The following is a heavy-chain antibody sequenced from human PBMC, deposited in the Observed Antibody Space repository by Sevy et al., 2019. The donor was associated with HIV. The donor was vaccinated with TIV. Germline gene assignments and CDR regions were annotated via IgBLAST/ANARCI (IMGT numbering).Heavy chain of an antibody. J-gene: IGHJ4*02. V-gene: IGHV1-2*02. D-gene: IGHD4-17*01. CDR3: SRVRPSSYGAYHY. Sequence: ASVKVSCKASGYTFSDYQMHWVRQAPGQGLEWVGWINPKTGGTHFAQRFQGRVTLTRDASISTAYMELSSLRSDDTALYYCSRVRPSSYGAYHYWGQGTLVTVSS. CDR2: INPKTGGT. CDR1: GYTFSDYQ.